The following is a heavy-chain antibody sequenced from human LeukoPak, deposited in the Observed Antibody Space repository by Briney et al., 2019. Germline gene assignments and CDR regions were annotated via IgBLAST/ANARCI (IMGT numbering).Heavy chain of an antibody. V-gene: IGHV3-53*01. J-gene: IGHJ4*02. Sequence: PGGSLRLSCAASGFTVSSHYMSWVRQAPGKGLEWVSVIYGGGSTFYADSVEGRFTISRDNSKNTIYLQINSLRAEDTAVYYCAREGGYTYGLSGSFDYWGQGTLATVSS. CDR1: GFTVSSHY. D-gene: IGHD5-18*01. CDR2: IYGGGST. CDR3: AREGGYTYGLSGSFDY.